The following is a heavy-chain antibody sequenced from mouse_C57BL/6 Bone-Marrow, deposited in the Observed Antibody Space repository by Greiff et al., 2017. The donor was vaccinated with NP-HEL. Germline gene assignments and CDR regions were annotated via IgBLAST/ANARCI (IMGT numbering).Heavy chain of an antibody. CDR1: GFNIKDDY. Sequence: VQLQQSGAELVRPGASVKLSCTASGFNIKDDYMHWVKQRPEQGLEWIGWIDPENGDTEYASKFQGKATITADPSSNTAYLQLSSLTSEDTAVYYCTSYYGSGDYWGQGTTLTVSS. J-gene: IGHJ2*01. D-gene: IGHD1-1*01. CDR3: TSYYGSGDY. CDR2: IDPENGDT. V-gene: IGHV14-4*01.